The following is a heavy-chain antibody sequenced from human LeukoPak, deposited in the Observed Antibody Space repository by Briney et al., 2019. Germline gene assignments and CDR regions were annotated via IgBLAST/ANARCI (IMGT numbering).Heavy chain of an antibody. CDR2: IYTSGST. CDR1: GGSISSGSYY. D-gene: IGHD2-15*01. Sequence: SETLSLTCTVSGGSISSGSYYWSWIRQPAGKGLEWIGRIYTSGSTNYNPSLKSRVTISVDTSKNQFSLKLSSVTAADTAVYYCARSAPVVVAAAESQNYFDYWGQGTLVTVSS. V-gene: IGHV4-61*02. J-gene: IGHJ4*02. CDR3: ARSAPVVVAAAESQNYFDY.